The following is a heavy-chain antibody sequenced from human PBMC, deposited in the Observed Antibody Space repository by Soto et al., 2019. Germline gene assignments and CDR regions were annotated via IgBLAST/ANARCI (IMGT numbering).Heavy chain of an antibody. CDR2: IWNDGSKQ. J-gene: IGHJ5*02. Sequence: QVQLVESGGGVVQPGRSLRLSCVASGFTFSRYGMHWVRQAPGKGLAWVAGIWNDGSKQVYGDSVKGRFTISRDNSKNALYLEMDSLRDEDSCVNYCARDADCEANAIDLWGQGTLVTVSS. CDR1: GFTFSRYG. CDR3: ARDADCEANAIDL. D-gene: IGHD2-21*02. V-gene: IGHV3-33*01.